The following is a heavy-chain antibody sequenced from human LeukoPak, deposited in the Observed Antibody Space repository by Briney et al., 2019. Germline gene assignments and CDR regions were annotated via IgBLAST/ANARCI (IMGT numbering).Heavy chain of an antibody. V-gene: IGHV3-21*03. J-gene: IGHJ3*02. Sequence: AGSLRLSCAASGFTFSSYTMNWVRQAPGKGLEWVSSIISSGSYIYYADSVKGRFTISRDNAKNSLSLQMNSLRAEDTAVYYCARDDALGDNALDIWGQGTMVTVS. D-gene: IGHD3-16*01. CDR1: GFTFSSYT. CDR2: IISSGSYI. CDR3: ARDDALGDNALDI.